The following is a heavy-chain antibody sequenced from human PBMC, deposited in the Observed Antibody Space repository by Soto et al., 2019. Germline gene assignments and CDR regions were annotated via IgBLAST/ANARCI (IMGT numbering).Heavy chain of an antibody. J-gene: IGHJ5*02. D-gene: IGHD6-13*01. Sequence: ASVKVSCEASGYSFTSYGISWVRQAPGQGLEWMGWISAYNGNTNYAQKLQGRVTMTTDTSTSTAYMELRSLRSDDTAVYYRARDVAAGTFYWFDPWGQGTLVTVSS. CDR1: GYSFTSYG. V-gene: IGHV1-18*01. CDR3: ARDVAAGTFYWFDP. CDR2: ISAYNGNT.